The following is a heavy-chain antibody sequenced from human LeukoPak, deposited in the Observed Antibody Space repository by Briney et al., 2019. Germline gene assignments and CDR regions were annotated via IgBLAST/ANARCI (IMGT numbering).Heavy chain of an antibody. CDR1: GYTFTSYD. CDR3: ARGLMTTVTTVTPGPPDDY. V-gene: IGHV1-8*01. D-gene: IGHD4-11*01. Sequence: GASVKVSCKASGYTFTSYDINWVRQATGQELEWMGWMNPNSGNTGYAQKFQGRVTMTRNTSISTAYMELSSLRSEDTAVYYCARGLMTTVTTVTPGPPDDYWGQGTLVTVSS. J-gene: IGHJ4*02. CDR2: MNPNSGNT.